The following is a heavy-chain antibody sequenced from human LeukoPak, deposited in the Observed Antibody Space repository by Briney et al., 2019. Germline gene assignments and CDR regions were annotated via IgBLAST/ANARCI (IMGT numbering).Heavy chain of an antibody. CDR3: VGAVGGNDGRTFGY. CDR2: VSSDGSIT. Sequence: PGGSLRLSCAASGFTFSSYWMHWVRQAPGKGLVWVSRVSSDGSITDYTDSVKGRFTISRDNAKNTLYLQMNSLRAEDTAMYYCVGAVGGNDGRTFGYWAQGTLVTVSS. D-gene: IGHD3-3*01. J-gene: IGHJ4*02. CDR1: GFTFSSYW. V-gene: IGHV3-74*01.